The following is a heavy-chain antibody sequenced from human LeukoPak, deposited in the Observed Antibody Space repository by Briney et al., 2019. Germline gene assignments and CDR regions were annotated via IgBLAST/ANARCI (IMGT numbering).Heavy chain of an antibody. D-gene: IGHD6-6*01. V-gene: IGHV1-3*01. CDR1: GYTFTSYA. J-gene: IGHJ4*02. Sequence: ASVKVSCKASGYTFTSYAMHWVRQAPGQRLEWMGWINAGNGNTKYSQKFQGRVTITRDTSASTAYMELSRLRSDDTAVYYCARVGPYSTSTRFDYWGQGTLVTVSS. CDR3: ARVGPYSTSTRFDY. CDR2: INAGNGNT.